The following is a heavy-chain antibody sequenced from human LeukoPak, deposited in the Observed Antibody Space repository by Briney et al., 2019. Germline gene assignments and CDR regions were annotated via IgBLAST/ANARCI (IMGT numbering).Heavy chain of an antibody. Sequence: GGSLRLSCAASGFTFSGYSMHWVRQAPGKGLEWVSYMCISGKTIYYADSVKGRFTISRDNAKNSLYLQMNSLTVEDTAVYYCARDQSDVSGYYPYLDYWGQGTLVTVSS. V-gene: IGHV3-48*01. D-gene: IGHD3-3*01. CDR2: MCISGKTI. J-gene: IGHJ4*02. CDR1: GFTFSGYS. CDR3: ARDQSDVSGYYPYLDY.